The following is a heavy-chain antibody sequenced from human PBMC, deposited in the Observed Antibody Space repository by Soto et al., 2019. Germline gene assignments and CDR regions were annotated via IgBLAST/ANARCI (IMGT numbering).Heavy chain of an antibody. V-gene: IGHV1-2*02. CDR1: GYTFTGYY. D-gene: IGHD2-15*01. CDR3: ARGRSGGPLNWFDP. J-gene: IGHJ5*02. Sequence: ASVKVSCKASGYTFTGYYMHWVRQAPGQGLEWMGWNNPNSGGTNYAQKFQGRVTMTRDTSISTAYMELSRLRSDDTAVYYCARGRSGGPLNWFDPWGQGTLVTVSS. CDR2: NNPNSGGT.